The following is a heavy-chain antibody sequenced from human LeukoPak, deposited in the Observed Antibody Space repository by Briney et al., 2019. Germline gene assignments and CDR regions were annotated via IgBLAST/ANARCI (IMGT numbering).Heavy chain of an antibody. D-gene: IGHD6-13*01. CDR2: INPSGGST. V-gene: IGHV1-46*01. Sequence: ASVKVSCKASGYTFTSYYMHWVRQAPGQGLEWMGIINPSGGSTSYAQKFQGRVTMTRDTSISTAYMELSKLRSDDTAVYYCAREGVIAAAGTSYYYYYMDVWGKGTTVTISS. J-gene: IGHJ6*03. CDR3: AREGVIAAAGTSYYYYYMDV. CDR1: GYTFTSYY.